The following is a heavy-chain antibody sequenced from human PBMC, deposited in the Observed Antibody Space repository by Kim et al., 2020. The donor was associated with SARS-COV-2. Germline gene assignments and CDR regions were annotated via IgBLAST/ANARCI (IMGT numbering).Heavy chain of an antibody. CDR1: GFTFSTYA. V-gene: IGHV3-23*01. D-gene: IGHD6-19*01. Sequence: GGSLRLSCAASGFTFSTYAMSWVRQAPGKGLEWVSAISGSGGSTYYADSVKGRFTISRDNSKNTLYLQMNSLRAEDTAVYYCAPCRHSSGWYWFDPWGQGTLVTVSS. J-gene: IGHJ5*02. CDR2: ISGSGGST. CDR3: APCRHSSGWYWFDP.